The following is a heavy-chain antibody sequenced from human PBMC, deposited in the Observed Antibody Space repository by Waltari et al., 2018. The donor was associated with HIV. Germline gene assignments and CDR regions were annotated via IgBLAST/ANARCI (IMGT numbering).Heavy chain of an antibody. CDR1: CTPFIRIG. V-gene: IGHV3-53*01. Sequence: GQVGESVGGWLQPGGTMGPSSSGFCTPFIRIGMPRLLQAPGKGLEWGAVIYSGGSTYYADSGKGRFTISGDNSKNTLYLQMNSLRAEDTAVYYCARARTYYDFWSGNYSPDYFDYWGQGTLITVSS. J-gene: IGHJ4*02. D-gene: IGHD3-3*01. CDR3: ARARTYYDFWSGNYSPDYFDY. CDR2: IYSGGST.